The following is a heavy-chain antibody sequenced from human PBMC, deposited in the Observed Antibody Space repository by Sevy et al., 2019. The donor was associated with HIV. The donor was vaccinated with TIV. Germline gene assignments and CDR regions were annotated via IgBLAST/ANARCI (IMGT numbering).Heavy chain of an antibody. CDR2: ISWNSESI. D-gene: IGHD6-13*01. Sequence: GGSLRLSCAASGFTFDDYAMHWVRQPPGKGPEWVSGISWNSESIAYADSVKGRFTISRDNAKNSLILQMNSLGPEDTALYYCTKDMSASAYEAALAAAGTPFNIFDYWGQGTLVTVSS. CDR3: TKDMSASAYEAALAAAGTPFNIFDY. CDR1: GFTFDDYA. J-gene: IGHJ4*02. V-gene: IGHV3-9*01.